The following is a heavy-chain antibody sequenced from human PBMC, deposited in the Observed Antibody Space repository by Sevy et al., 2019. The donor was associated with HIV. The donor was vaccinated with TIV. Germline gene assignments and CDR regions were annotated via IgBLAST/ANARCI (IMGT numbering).Heavy chain of an antibody. Sequence: GGSLRLSCAASGFTFSSYGMHWVRQAPGQGLEWVAFIRYDGSNKYYADSVKGRFTISRDNSKNTLYLQMNSLRAEDTAVYYCAKEYSYGYYFDYWGQGTLVTVSS. J-gene: IGHJ4*02. V-gene: IGHV3-30*02. CDR3: AKEYSYGYYFDY. CDR2: IRYDGSNK. CDR1: GFTFSSYG. D-gene: IGHD5-18*01.